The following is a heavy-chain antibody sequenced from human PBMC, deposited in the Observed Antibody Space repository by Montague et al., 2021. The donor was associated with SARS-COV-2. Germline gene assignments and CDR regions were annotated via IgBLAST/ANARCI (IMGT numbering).Heavy chain of an antibody. J-gene: IGHJ1*01. CDR3: AAEAGSFGFERFRH. Sequence: SLRLSCAASGFTFSSFEMTWVRQAPGKGLEWISHISDSGRTTFYADSVKGRFTVSRDNAKNSLYLQMNSLRPEDTAIYYCAAEAGSFGFERFRHWGQGTLVTVSS. V-gene: IGHV3-48*03. D-gene: IGHD1-1*01. CDR2: ISDSGRTT. CDR1: GFTFSSFE.